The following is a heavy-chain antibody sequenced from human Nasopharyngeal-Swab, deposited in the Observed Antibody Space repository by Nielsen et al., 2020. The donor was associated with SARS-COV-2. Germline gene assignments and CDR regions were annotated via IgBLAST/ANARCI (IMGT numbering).Heavy chain of an antibody. V-gene: IGHV3-48*03. Sequence: GASLKISCAASGSGFSNYEMNWVRQAPGKGLEWSSYISTTTATIYYADSVKGRFTISRDNAKNSLYLQMNSLRAEDTAVYYCAREVPYSGHDDAFDIWGQGTMVTVSA. CDR3: AREVPYSGHDDAFDI. CDR2: ISTTTATI. D-gene: IGHD5-12*01. CDR1: GSGFSNYE. J-gene: IGHJ3*02.